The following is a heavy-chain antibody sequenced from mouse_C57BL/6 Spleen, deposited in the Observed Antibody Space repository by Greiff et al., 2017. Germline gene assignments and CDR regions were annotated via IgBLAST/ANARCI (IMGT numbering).Heavy chain of an antibody. V-gene: IGHV5-9-1*02. CDR1: GFTFSSYA. CDR2: ISSGGDYI. D-gene: IGHD2-2*01. Sequence: EVKVVESGEGLVKPGGSLKLSCAASGFTFSSYAMSWVRQTPEKRLEWVAYISSGGDYIYYADTVKGRFTIYRDNARNTLYLQMSSLKSEDTAMYYCTRDDRGYDYYAMDYWGQGTSVTVSS. CDR3: TRDDRGYDYYAMDY. J-gene: IGHJ4*01.